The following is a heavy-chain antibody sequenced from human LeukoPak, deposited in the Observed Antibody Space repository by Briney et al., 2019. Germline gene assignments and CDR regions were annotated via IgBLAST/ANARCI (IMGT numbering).Heavy chain of an antibody. D-gene: IGHD6-13*01. J-gene: IGHJ5*01. V-gene: IGHV3-23*01. CDR2: ISGSGGTT. Sequence: GGSLRLSCAASGFPFSSYAMSWVRQAPGKGLEWVSRISGSGGTTYYADSVKGRFTISRDNSKNTMYLQMSYLRAEDTAVYYCGADTSSWFDFWGQGTLVTVSS. CDR1: GFPFSSYA. CDR3: GADTSSWFDF.